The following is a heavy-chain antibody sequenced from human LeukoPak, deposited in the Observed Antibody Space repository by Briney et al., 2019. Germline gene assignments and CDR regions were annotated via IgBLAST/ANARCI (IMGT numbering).Heavy chain of an antibody. V-gene: IGHV4-59*12. CDR3: ARSGYCSSTSCYPGKYFQH. Sequence: SETLSLTCTVSGGSISGYYWSWIRQPPGKGLEWIGYIYYSGSTNYNPSLKSRVTISVDTSKNQFSLKLSSVTAADTAVYYCARSGYCSSTSCYPGKYFQHWGQGTLVTVSS. CDR2: IYYSGST. J-gene: IGHJ1*01. D-gene: IGHD2-2*01. CDR1: GGSISGYY.